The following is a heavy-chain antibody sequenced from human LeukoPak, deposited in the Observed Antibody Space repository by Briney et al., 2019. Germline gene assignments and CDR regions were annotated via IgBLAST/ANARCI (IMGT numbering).Heavy chain of an antibody. J-gene: IGHJ4*02. Sequence: GASVKVSCKVSGYSFTSNYIHWVRQAPGQGLEWMGMIYPRDGSTSYAQRFQDRVTVTRDTSTSTVHMELSGLRSEDTAVYYCARDQEGFDYWGQGTVVTVSS. V-gene: IGHV1-46*01. CDR3: ARDQEGFDY. CDR1: GYSFTSNY. CDR2: IYPRDGST.